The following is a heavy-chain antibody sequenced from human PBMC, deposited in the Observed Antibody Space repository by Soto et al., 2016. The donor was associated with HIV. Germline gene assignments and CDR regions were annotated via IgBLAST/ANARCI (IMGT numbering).Heavy chain of an antibody. D-gene: IGHD4-17*01. CDR3: ARGVTYGDYGRAGWFDP. V-gene: IGHV4-31*03. Sequence: QVQLQESGPGLVKPSQTLSLTCTVSGGSISSGGYYWSWIRQHPGKGLEWIGYIYYSGSTYYNPSLKSRVTISIDTSKNQFSLKLSSVTAADTAVYYCARGVTYGDYGRAGWFDPWGQGTLVTVSS. J-gene: IGHJ5*02. CDR1: GGSISSGGYY. CDR2: IYYSGST.